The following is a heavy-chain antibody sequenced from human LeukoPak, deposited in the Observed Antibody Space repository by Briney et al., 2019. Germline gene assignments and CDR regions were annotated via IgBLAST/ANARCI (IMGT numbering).Heavy chain of an antibody. D-gene: IGHD3-3*01. Sequence: PSETLSLTCTVSGGSISSYYWSWIRQPPGRGLDWIGYIYYSGSTNYKPSLKSRGTISVDTSKNQFSLKLSSVPAADTAVYYCARAHHHDFWSGSALFDYWGQGTLVTVSS. CDR1: GGSISSYY. J-gene: IGHJ4*02. CDR2: IYYSGST. CDR3: ARAHHHDFWSGSALFDY. V-gene: IGHV4-59*01.